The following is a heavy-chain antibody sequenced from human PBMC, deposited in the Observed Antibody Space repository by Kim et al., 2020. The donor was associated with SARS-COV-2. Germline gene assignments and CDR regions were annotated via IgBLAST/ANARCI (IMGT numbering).Heavy chain of an antibody. Sequence: GGSLRLSCAASGFTFSSYAMSWVRQAPGKGLEWVSVIYSGGSSTYYADSVKGRFTISRDNSKNTQYLQMDSLRAEDTAVYYCAKEGGGGAIAYWGQGTLVTVSS. CDR1: GFTFSSYA. J-gene: IGHJ4*02. V-gene: IGHV3-23*03. CDR3: AKEGGGGAIAY. CDR2: IYSGGSST. D-gene: IGHD3-16*01.